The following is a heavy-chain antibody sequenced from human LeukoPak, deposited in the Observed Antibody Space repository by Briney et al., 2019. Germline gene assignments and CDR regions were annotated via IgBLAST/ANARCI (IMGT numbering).Heavy chain of an antibody. D-gene: IGHD2-2*01. J-gene: IGHJ4*02. CDR2: INPNSGGT. Sequence: ASVKVSCKASGYTFTGYYMHWVRQAPGQGLERMGWINPNSGGTNYAQKFQGRVTMTRDTSISTAYMELSRLRSDDTAVYYCARDVGVYCSSTSCSDYWGQGTLVTVPS. V-gene: IGHV1-2*02. CDR1: GYTFTGYY. CDR3: ARDVGVYCSSTSCSDY.